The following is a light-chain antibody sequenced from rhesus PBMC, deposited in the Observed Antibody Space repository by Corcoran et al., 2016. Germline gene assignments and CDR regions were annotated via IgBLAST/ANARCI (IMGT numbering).Light chain of an antibody. V-gene: IGKV1S8*01. J-gene: IGKJ3*01. CDR3: QQYSSSPFT. CDR1: QNIYSN. CDR2: AAS. Sequence: DIQMTQSPSALSASVGDRVTISCRASQNIYSNLAWYQQKPGKAPKLLIYAASSLQTGIPSRFSGSGSGTDFTLTISSLQPEDSAAYYCQQYSSSPFTFGPGTKLDIK.